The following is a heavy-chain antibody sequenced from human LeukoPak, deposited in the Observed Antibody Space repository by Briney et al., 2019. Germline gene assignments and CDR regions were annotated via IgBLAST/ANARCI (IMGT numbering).Heavy chain of an antibody. CDR3: AKGKGTMIVVVIHY. V-gene: IGHV3-23*01. CDR1: GFTFNNYA. Sequence: PGGSLRLSCAASGFTFNNYAMNWVRQAPGKGLEWVSSISGNDGRTYYAGSVKGRFTISRDNSKKTVYLQMNSLRAEDTAVYYCAKGKGTMIVVVIHYWGQGTLVTVSS. D-gene: IGHD3-22*01. CDR2: ISGNDGRT. J-gene: IGHJ4*02.